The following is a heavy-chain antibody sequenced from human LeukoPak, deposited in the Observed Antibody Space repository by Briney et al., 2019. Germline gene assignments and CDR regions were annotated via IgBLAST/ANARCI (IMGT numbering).Heavy chain of an antibody. V-gene: IGHV1-8*01. CDR1: GYTFTSYD. D-gene: IGHD1-26*01. CDR3: AKDLRVPYSGSGRDAFDI. Sequence: ASVKVSCKASGYTFTSYDINWVRQATGQGLEWMGWMNPNSGNTGYAQKFQGRVTMTRNTSISTAYMELSSLRSEDTAVYYCAKDLRVPYSGSGRDAFDIWGQGTMVTVSS. CDR2: MNPNSGNT. J-gene: IGHJ3*02.